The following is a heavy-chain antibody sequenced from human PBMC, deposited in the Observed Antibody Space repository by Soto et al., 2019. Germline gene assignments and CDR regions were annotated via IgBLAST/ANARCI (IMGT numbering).Heavy chain of an antibody. CDR1: GFTFTSSA. CDR2: IVVGSGNT. J-gene: IGHJ4*02. D-gene: IGHD3-22*01. V-gene: IGHV1-58*02. CDR3: AAGYDYYDSSGSLDY. Sequence: SVKVSCKASGFTFTSSAMQWVRQARGQRLEWIGWIVVGSGNTNYAQKFQERVTITRDMSTSTAYMELSSLRSEDTAVYYCAAGYDYYDSSGSLDYWGQGTLVTVSS.